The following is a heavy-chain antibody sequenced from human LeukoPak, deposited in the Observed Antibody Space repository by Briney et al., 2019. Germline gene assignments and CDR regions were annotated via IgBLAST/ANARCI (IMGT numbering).Heavy chain of an antibody. CDR1: GYSISSGYY. CDR3: ARDLARYSRDSSGYDY. Sequence: SETLSLTCAVSGYSISSGYYWGWIRQPPGKGLEWIGSIYHSGSTYYNPSLKSRVTMSVDTSKNQLSLILSSVTAAGTAVYYCARDLARYSRDSSGYDYWGQGTLVTVSS. CDR2: IYHSGST. J-gene: IGHJ4*02. V-gene: IGHV4-38-2*02. D-gene: IGHD3-22*01.